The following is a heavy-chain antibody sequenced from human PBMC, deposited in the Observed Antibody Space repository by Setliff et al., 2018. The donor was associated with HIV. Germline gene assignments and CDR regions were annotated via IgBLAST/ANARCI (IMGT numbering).Heavy chain of an antibody. CDR1: GFSISDFW. D-gene: IGHD2-15*01. CDR3: ARLGAGYCSSGSCYYYGMDV. J-gene: IGHJ6*02. CDR2: ISTGGDTK. Sequence: AGGSLRLSCAASGFSISDFWMSWVRQAPGKGLEWISYISTGGDTKFYADSVEGRFSVSKDSAKNSVFLQMNSLRAEDTAVYYCARLGAGYCSSGSCYYYGMDVWGQGTTVTVSS. V-gene: IGHV3-11*04.